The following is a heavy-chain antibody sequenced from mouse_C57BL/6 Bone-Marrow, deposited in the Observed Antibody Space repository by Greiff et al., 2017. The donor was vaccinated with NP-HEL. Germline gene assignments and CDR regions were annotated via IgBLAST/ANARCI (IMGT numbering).Heavy chain of an antibody. J-gene: IGHJ3*01. CDR3: ARGYGNSQFAY. Sequence: VKLVESGAELVKPGASVKMSCKASGYTFTTYPIEWMKQNHGKSLEWIGNFHPYNDDTKSNEKFKGKATLTVEKSSNTVYLELSRLTSDDSAVYYCARGYGNSQFAYWGQGTLVTVSA. D-gene: IGHD2-10*02. CDR1: GYTFTTYP. V-gene: IGHV1-47*01. CDR2: FHPYNDDT.